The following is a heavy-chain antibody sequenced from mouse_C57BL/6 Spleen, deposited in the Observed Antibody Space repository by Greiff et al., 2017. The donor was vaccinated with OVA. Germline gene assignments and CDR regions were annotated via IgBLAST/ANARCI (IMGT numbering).Heavy chain of an antibody. CDR1: GFSLTSYG. Sequence: VMLVESGPGLVQPSQSLSITCTVSGFSLTSYGVHWVRQSPGKGLEWLGVIWSGGSTDYYAAFISRLSISKDNSKSQVFFKMNSLQADDTAIYYCARERGLITTVVGPFDDWGKGTTLTVSS. CDR2: IWSGGST. V-gene: IGHV2-2*01. CDR3: ARERGLITTVVGPFDD. D-gene: IGHD1-1*01. J-gene: IGHJ2*01.